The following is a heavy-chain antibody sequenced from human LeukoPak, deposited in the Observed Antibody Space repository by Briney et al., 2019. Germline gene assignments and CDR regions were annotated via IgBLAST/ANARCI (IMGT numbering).Heavy chain of an antibody. Sequence: GASVKVSCKASGGTFSSYAISWVRQAPGQGLEWMGRIIPILGIANYAQKFQGRVTITADKSTSTAYMELSSLRSEDTAVYYCARAMAGIYSSGHHYYYGMDVWGQGITVTVSS. CDR1: GGTFSSYA. D-gene: IGHD6-19*01. J-gene: IGHJ6*02. CDR2: IIPILGIA. V-gene: IGHV1-69*04. CDR3: ARAMAGIYSSGHHYYYGMDV.